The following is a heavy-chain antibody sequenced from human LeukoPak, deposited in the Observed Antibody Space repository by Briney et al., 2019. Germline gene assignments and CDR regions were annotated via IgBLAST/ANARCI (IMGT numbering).Heavy chain of an antibody. CDR2: IKQDGSEK. CDR1: GFTFSSYW. V-gene: IGHV3-7*01. D-gene: IGHD3-22*01. CDR3: ARDREYYYDSSGYYPFLFDY. J-gene: IGHJ4*02. Sequence: PGGSLRLSCAASGFTFSSYWMSWVRQAPGKGLEWVANIKQDGSEKYYVDSVKGRFTISRDNAKNSLYLQMNSLRAEDTAVYYCARDREYYYDSSGYYPFLFDYWGRGTLVTVSS.